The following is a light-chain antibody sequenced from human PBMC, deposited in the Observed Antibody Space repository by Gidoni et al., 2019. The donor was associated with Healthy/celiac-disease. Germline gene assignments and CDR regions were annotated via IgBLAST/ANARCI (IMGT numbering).Light chain of an antibody. Sequence: QSVLTQPPSVSAAPGQRVTISCTGSSSNIGAGYDVHWYQQLPGTAPKLLIYGNSNRPSGVPDRFSGSKSGTSASLAITGLQAEDEADYYCQSYDSSLWVFGGGTKLTVL. J-gene: IGLJ3*02. CDR1: SSNIGAGYD. CDR2: GNS. V-gene: IGLV1-40*01. CDR3: QSYDSSLWV.